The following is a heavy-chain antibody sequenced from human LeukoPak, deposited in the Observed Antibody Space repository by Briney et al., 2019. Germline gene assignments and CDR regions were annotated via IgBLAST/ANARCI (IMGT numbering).Heavy chain of an antibody. CDR3: AIGSSSGWSYADF. V-gene: IGHV4-4*07. J-gene: IGHJ4*02. CDR1: GGSISSYY. Sequence: SETLSLTCTVSGGSISSYYWSWIRQPAGKGLEWIGRIHTSGSSDYNPSLRSRVTLSLDKSKNHFSLNPNSVTAADTAVYYCAIGSSSGWSYADFWGQGTLVTVSS. D-gene: IGHD6-25*01. CDR2: IHTSGSS.